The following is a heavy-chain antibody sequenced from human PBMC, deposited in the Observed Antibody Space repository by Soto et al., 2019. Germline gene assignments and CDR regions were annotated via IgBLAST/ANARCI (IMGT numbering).Heavy chain of an antibody. D-gene: IGHD2-8*01. CDR1: GFTFSSYS. J-gene: IGHJ4*02. Sequence: GSLRLSCAASGFTFSSYSMSWVRQAPGKGLEWVSSVSSSGRNTYYADSVRGRFTVSRDNAKNSLYLQMNSLGAEDTAVYFCAGRYCSNGVCPFDYWGRGTLVTVSS. V-gene: IGHV3-21*01. CDR3: AGRYCSNGVCPFDY. CDR2: VSSSGRNT.